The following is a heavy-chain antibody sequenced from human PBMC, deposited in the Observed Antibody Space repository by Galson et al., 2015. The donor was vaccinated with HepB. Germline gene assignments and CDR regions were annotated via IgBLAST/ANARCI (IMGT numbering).Heavy chain of an antibody. J-gene: IGHJ5*02. D-gene: IGHD2-15*01. CDR2: ISAYDSST. CDR1: SYTFSSYS. CDR3: ARGGFVAVVTATLNNWFDP. V-gene: IGHV1-18*01. Sequence: SVKVSCKASSYTFSSYSIAWVRQAPGQGLEWMGWISAYDSSTNYAQKLQGRVTMTTETSTTTAYMELRNLRSDDTAVYYCARGGFVAVVTATLNNWFDPWGQGTLVIVSS.